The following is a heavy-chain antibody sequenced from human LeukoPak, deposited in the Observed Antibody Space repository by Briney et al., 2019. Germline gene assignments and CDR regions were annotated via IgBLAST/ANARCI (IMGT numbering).Heavy chain of an antibody. CDR1: GFTFSSYA. V-gene: IGHV3-64*01. Sequence: GGSLRLSCAASGFTFSSYAMHWVRQAPGKGLEYVSAISSNGGSTYYANSVKGRFTISRDNSKNTLYLQMGSLRAEDMAVYYCARADRLGVHKDQDAFDTWGQGTMVTVSS. CDR3: ARADRLGVHKDQDAFDT. D-gene: IGHD1-26*01. CDR2: ISSNGGST. J-gene: IGHJ3*02.